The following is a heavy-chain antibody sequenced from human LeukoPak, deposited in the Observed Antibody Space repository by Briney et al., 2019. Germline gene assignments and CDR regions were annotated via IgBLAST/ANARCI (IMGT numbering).Heavy chain of an antibody. D-gene: IGHD6-13*01. V-gene: IGHV3-74*01. J-gene: IGHJ5*02. CDR3: TRDQGYNWNDI. CDR2: IKSDGRST. CDR1: GFTFSSYW. Sequence: PGGSLRLSCAASGFTFSSYWMHWVRQAPGKGLVWVSYIKSDGRSTSYADSVKGRFTISRDNAKNTLYLQMNSLRAEDTAVYYCTRDQGYNWNDIWGQGTLLTVSS.